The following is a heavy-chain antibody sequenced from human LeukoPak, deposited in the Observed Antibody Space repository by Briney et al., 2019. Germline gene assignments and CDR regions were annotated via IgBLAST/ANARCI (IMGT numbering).Heavy chain of an antibody. V-gene: IGHV3-30*03. D-gene: IGHD2-21*02. CDR2: MSSDERNQ. Sequence: GGSLRLSCAASGFSLCDFGTHWVRQAPGKGLEWVAVMSSDERNQYYADSVQGRFTLSRDNSRNTLFLQMNSLRVEDTAVYYCAIGGLTTIDYWGQGTLVAVSS. CDR3: AIGGLTTIDY. J-gene: IGHJ4*02. CDR1: GFSLCDFG.